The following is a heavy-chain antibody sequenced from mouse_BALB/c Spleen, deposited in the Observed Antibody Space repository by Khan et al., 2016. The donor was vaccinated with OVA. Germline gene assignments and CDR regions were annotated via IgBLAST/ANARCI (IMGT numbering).Heavy chain of an antibody. J-gene: IGHJ3*01. D-gene: IGHD4-1*01. V-gene: IGHV5-6*01. CDR2: ISSDGDYT. CDR1: GFTFSSYS. CDR3: ASHLTGSFAY. Sequence: EVELVESGGDLMKPGGSLKLSCAASGFTFSSYSMSWVRQIPDKRLEWVASISSDGDYTYYPDSVKGRFTISRDNAKNTLYLQKSSLKSEDTAMYYCASHLTGSFAYWGQGTLVTVSA.